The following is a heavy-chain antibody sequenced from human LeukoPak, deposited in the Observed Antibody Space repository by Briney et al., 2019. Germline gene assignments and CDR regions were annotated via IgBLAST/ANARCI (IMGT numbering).Heavy chain of an antibody. Sequence: PSETLSLTSTVSGGPISSSSYYWGWIRQPPGKELESIGSIYYSGSTYYNPSLKSRVTISLHTSKTQFSLKLSSVTAADTAVYYCARPGYDSSGYNYWGQGTLVTVSS. CDR3: ARPGYDSSGYNY. J-gene: IGHJ4*02. CDR2: IYYSGST. CDR1: GGPISSSSYY. D-gene: IGHD3-22*01. V-gene: IGHV4-39*01.